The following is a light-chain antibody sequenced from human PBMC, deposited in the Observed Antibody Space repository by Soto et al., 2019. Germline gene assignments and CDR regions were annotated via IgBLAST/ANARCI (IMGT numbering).Light chain of an antibody. CDR2: QAS. CDR3: QQYNSYWWT. V-gene: IGKV1-5*03. J-gene: IGKJ1*01. CDR1: QSVDSW. Sequence: DIQMTQSPSTLSASVGDRVTITCRASQSVDSWLAWYQQKPGKAPKLLIYQASSLESGVPSRFSGSVSGTEFTLTISSLQPDDFATYYCQQYNSYWWTFGQGTKVEMK.